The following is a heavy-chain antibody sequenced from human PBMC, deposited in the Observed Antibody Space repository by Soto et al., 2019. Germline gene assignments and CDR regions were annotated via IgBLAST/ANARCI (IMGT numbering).Heavy chain of an antibody. CDR2: ISSSSSYI. V-gene: IGHV3-21*01. CDR1: GFTFSSYS. CDR3: ARDAPSIAAAVSDY. D-gene: IGHD6-13*01. Sequence: GSLRLSCAASGFTFSSYSMNWVRQAPGKGLEWVSSISSSSSYIYYADSVKGRFTISRDNAKNSLYLQMNSLRAEDTAVYYCARDAPSIAAAVSDYWGQGTLVTVSS. J-gene: IGHJ4*02.